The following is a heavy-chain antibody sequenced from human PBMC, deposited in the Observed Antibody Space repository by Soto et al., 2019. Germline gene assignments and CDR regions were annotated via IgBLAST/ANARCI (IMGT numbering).Heavy chain of an antibody. Sequence: PSETLSLTCTVSGGSLSSGDYYWSWIRQPPGTGLEWIGYIYYTGTTYYNPSLKSRLAISVDTSKNQFSLKLSSVTAADTAVYYCARDYYDFWSGYSDVWGQGTTVTVSS. CDR2: IYYTGTT. CDR3: ARDYYDFWSGYSDV. V-gene: IGHV4-30-4*02. CDR1: GGSLSSGDYY. J-gene: IGHJ6*02. D-gene: IGHD3-3*01.